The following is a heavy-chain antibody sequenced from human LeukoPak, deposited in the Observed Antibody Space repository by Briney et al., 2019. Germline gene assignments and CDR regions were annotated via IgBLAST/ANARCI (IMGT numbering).Heavy chain of an antibody. CDR2: INRSGST. Sequence: SETLSLTCAVYGGSFSGYYWSWIRQPPGKGLEWIGEINRSGSTNYNPSLKSRVIISEDTSKNQFSLKLSSVTAADTAVYYCARGLGYGSVYYYYGMDVWGQGTTVTVSS. V-gene: IGHV4-34*01. J-gene: IGHJ6*02. CDR3: ARGLGYGSVYYYYGMDV. D-gene: IGHD3-10*01. CDR1: GGSFSGYY.